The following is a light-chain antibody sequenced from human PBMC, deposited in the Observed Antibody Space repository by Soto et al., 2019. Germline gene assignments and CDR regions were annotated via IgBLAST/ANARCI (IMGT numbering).Light chain of an antibody. CDR2: DAS. CDR1: QNIGSF. V-gene: IGKV1-8*01. J-gene: IGKJ4*01. Sequence: AIRMTQSPSSFSASTGDRVTITCRASQNIGSFLAWYQQQPGKAPKLLIYDASILQSGVPSRFSGSGSGTDFALTISCLQSEDCATYYCQQYYSYPPFFGGGTKVEIK. CDR3: QQYYSYPPF.